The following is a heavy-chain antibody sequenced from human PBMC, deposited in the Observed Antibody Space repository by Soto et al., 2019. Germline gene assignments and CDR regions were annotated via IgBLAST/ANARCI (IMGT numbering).Heavy chain of an antibody. Sequence: EVQLVETGGGLIQPGGSLRLSCAASGFTVSSNYMSWVRQAPGKGLEWVSVIYSGGSTYYADSVRGRFTTSRDNSKNTLYLQMKSLAAEDTAVYYCARDPPATRHGMDVWGQGTTVTVSS. J-gene: IGHJ6*02. CDR3: ARDPPATRHGMDV. V-gene: IGHV3-53*02. CDR1: GFTVSSNY. CDR2: IYSGGST.